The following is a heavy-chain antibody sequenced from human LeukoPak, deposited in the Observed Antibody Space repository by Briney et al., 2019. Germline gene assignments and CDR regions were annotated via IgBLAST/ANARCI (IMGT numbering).Heavy chain of an antibody. V-gene: IGHV1-69*13. CDR2: IIPIFGTA. CDR3: ANLLGSSSWIDY. D-gene: IGHD6-13*01. CDR1: GGTFSSYA. J-gene: IGHJ4*02. Sequence: SVKVSCKASGGTFSSYAISWVRQAPGQGLDWMGGIIPIFGTANYAQKFQGRVTITADESTSTAYMELSSLRSEDTAVYYCANLLGSSSWIDYWGQGTLVTVSS.